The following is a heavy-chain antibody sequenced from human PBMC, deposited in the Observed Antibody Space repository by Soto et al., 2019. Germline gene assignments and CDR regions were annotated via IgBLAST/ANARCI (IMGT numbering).Heavy chain of an antibody. J-gene: IGHJ4*02. CDR1: GGSMSSHY. D-gene: IGHD3-10*01. CDR3: ATQRLGEFGSHFDH. Sequence: QLQVSGPEVVKPSETLSLTCTVSGGSMSSHYWAWMRQSPGQGLEWIGYIYYSGSTKSNPSLNGRLTMSVDTSKSQFTLNLRSVTVADTAVYYCATQRLGEFGSHFDHWCQGTLVSVSS. CDR2: IYYSGST. V-gene: IGHV4-59*11.